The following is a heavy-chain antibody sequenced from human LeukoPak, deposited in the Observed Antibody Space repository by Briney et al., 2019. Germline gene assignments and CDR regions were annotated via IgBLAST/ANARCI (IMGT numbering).Heavy chain of an antibody. CDR2: IYYSGST. V-gene: IGHV4-59*08. CDR3: ARRSYGSASPLRMDV. Sequence: SETLSLTCTVSGGSINSYYWTWIRQPPGKGLEWIGYIYYSGSTNYNPSLKSRVTISVDTSKNQFSLKLNSVTAADTAVYYCARRSYGSASPLRMDVWGQGTTVTVPS. CDR1: GGSINSYY. D-gene: IGHD3-10*01. J-gene: IGHJ6*02.